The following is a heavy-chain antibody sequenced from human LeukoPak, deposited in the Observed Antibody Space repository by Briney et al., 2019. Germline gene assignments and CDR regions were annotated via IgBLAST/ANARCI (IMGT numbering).Heavy chain of an antibody. D-gene: IGHD2-21*02. CDR2: IYHTGST. V-gene: IGHV4-39*01. J-gene: IGHJ4*02. Sequence: SETLSLTCNVSGASISGSGYYWGWIRQPPGMELQWIGNIYHTGSTYYNASLQSRVTISIDTSKNQFSLRLNSVTAADTAMYYCAKSDGYGLIDYWGQGALVTVSS. CDR3: AKSDGYGLIDY. CDR1: GASISGSGYY.